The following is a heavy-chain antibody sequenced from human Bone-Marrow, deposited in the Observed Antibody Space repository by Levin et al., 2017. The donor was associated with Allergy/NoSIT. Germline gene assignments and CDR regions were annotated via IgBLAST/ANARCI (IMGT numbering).Heavy chain of an antibody. CDR2: IYPDDSDT. V-gene: IGHV5-51*01. Sequence: TSGGSLRLSCEASGYTFSTYWIGWVRQMPGKGLEWMGSIYPDDSDTRYSPSFQGQVTITADKSISTAYLQWRSLKASDTAMYYCARLPVGAVPDYFDYWGQGTLVTVSS. J-gene: IGHJ4*02. D-gene: IGHD1-26*01. CDR1: GYTFSTYW. CDR3: ARLPVGAVPDYFDY.